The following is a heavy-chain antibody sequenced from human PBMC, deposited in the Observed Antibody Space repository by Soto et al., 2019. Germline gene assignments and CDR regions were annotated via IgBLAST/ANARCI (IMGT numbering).Heavy chain of an antibody. CDR3: ATVPGYSSGWADDY. CDR2: IYYSGST. CDR1: GGSISSYY. Sequence: PSETLSLTCTVSGGSISSYYWSWIRQPPGKGLEWIGYIYYSGSTNYNPSLKSRVTISVDTSKNQFSLKLSPVTAADTAVYYCATVPGYSSGWADDYWGQGTLVTVSS. D-gene: IGHD6-19*01. V-gene: IGHV4-59*01. J-gene: IGHJ4*02.